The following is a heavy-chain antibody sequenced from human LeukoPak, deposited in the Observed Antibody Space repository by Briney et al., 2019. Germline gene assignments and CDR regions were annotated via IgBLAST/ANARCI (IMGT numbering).Heavy chain of an antibody. CDR3: AADTYYDFCSGPIWAFDL. D-gene: IGHD3-3*01. CDR1: GYTFTSYY. Sequence: ASVKVSCKASGYTFTSYYMHWVRQAPGQGLEWMRIINPSGGSTSYAQKFQGRVTMTRDTSTSTVYMELSSLRSEDTAVYYCAADTYYDFCSGPIWAFDLWGQGTMVTVSS. CDR2: INPSGGST. J-gene: IGHJ3*01. V-gene: IGHV1-46*01.